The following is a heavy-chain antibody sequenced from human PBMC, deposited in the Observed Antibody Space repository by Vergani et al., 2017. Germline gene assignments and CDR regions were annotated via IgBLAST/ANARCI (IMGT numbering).Heavy chain of an antibody. CDR1: GFSFSSYA. CDR2: ISYDGRNK. V-gene: IGHV3-30*04. J-gene: IGHJ4*02. CDR3: ARVGRGGSGLDY. D-gene: IGHD3-3*01. Sequence: QVQLVESGGGVVQPGRSLRLSCAASGFSFSSYAMHWVRQAPGKGLEWVAVISYDGRNKYYADSVKGRFTISRDNSKNTLYLQMNSLRAEDTAVYYCARVGRGGSGLDYWGQGTLVTVSS.